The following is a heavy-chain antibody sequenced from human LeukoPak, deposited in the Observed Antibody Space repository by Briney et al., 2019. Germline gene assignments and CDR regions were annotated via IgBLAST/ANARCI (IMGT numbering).Heavy chain of an antibody. V-gene: IGHV4-59*01. CDR3: ARARYCSSTSCYFRVVHFDP. Sequence: NPSETLSLTCTVSGGSISSYYWSWIRQPPGKGLEWSGDIYYSGSTNYNPSLKSRVTISVDTSKNQFSLKLSSVTAADTAVYYCARARYCSSTSCYFRVVHFDPWGQGTLVTVSS. CDR1: GGSISSYY. D-gene: IGHD2-2*01. J-gene: IGHJ5*02. CDR2: IYYSGST.